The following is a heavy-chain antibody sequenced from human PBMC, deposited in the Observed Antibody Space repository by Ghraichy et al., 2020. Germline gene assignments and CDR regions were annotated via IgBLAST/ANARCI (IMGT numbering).Heavy chain of an antibody. J-gene: IGHJ4*02. Sequence: SETLSLTCTVSGGSISSTNYYWGWIRQSPGKGLEWIGSLHYSGITYYNPSLKSRVTISVDTSKNQFSLKLSSVTAADTAVYFCARQTGYCSGGSCYSGWYFDYWGQGTLVTVSS. V-gene: IGHV4-39*07. CDR1: GGSISSTNYY. CDR3: ARQTGYCSGGSCYSGWYFDY. D-gene: IGHD2-15*01. CDR2: LHYSGIT.